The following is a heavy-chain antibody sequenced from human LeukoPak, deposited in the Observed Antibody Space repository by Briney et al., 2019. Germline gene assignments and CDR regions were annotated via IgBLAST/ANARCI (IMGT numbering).Heavy chain of an antibody. CDR2: ISSSSGTI. D-gene: IGHD2-2*01. CDR3: ARDLCSSTSCYDDY. J-gene: IGHJ4*02. Sequence: SGGSLRLSCAASGFTFSSYSMTWVRQAPGKGLEWVSYISSSSGTIYYADSVKGRFTISRDNAKNSLYLQMNSLRAEDTAVYYCARDLCSSTSCYDDYWGQGTLVTVSS. V-gene: IGHV3-48*01. CDR1: GFTFSSYS.